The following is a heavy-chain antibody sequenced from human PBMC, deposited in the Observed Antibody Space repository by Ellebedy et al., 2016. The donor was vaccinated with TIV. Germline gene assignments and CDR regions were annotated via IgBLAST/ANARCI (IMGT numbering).Heavy chain of an antibody. Sequence: GESLKISCAASGFTFSSYTLNWVRQAPGKGLEWVSSISPSSSYLYYADSVKGRFTISRDNAKNSLFLQMTSLRAEDTAVYYCARKVPAPTTVPPNWYFDLWGRGTLVTVSS. J-gene: IGHJ2*01. V-gene: IGHV3-21*01. CDR2: ISPSSSYL. CDR3: ARKVPAPTTVPPNWYFDL. CDR1: GFTFSSYT. D-gene: IGHD4-17*01.